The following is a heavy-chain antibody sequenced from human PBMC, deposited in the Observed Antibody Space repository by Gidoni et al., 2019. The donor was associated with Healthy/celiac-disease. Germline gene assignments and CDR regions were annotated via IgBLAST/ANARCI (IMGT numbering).Heavy chain of an antibody. CDR2: MNPNRGKT. CDR3: ARPLGRWLRQSKTSYGMDV. CDR1: GYTFTSYD. Sequence: QVQLVQSGAEVKKSGSSVQVSCKASGYTFTSYDINWVRQATGQGLEWMEWMNPNRGKTGYAQKFKGRGTMTRNTSISTAYMELSSLRSEDKAVYYCARPLGRWLRQSKTSYGMDVWGQGTTVTVSS. J-gene: IGHJ6*02. D-gene: IGHD5-12*01. V-gene: IGHV1-8*01.